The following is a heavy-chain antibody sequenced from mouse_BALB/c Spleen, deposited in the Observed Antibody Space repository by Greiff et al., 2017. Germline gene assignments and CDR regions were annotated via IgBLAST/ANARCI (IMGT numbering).Heavy chain of an antibody. CDR3: ARRDYGSSYGYFDV. V-gene: IGHV1-63*02. CDR1: GYTFTNYW. Sequence: VQLQQSGAELVRPGTSVKISCKASGYTFTNYWLGWVKQRPGHGLEWIGDIYPGGGYTNYNEKFKGKATLTADTSSSTAYMQLSSLTSEDSAVYFCARRDYGSSYGYFDVWGAGTTVTVSS. CDR2: IYPGGGYT. J-gene: IGHJ1*01. D-gene: IGHD1-1*01.